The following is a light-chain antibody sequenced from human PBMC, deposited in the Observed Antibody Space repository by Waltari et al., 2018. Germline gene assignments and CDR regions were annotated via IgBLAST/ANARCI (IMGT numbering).Light chain of an antibody. V-gene: IGLV3-10*01. J-gene: IGLJ2*01. CDR1: ALPQKY. Sequence: SYELTQPPSVSVSPGQTARIPCPGDALPQKYAYWYQQKSGQTPVLVIYEDKKRPSGIPERVSGSSSGTVATLTISGAQVEDEADYFCYSTDNNGRGVFGGGTKLTVL. CDR3: YSTDNNGRGV. CDR2: EDK.